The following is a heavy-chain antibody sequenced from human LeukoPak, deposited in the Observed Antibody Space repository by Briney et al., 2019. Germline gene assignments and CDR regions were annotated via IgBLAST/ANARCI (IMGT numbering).Heavy chain of an antibody. J-gene: IGHJ4*02. Sequence: GGSLSLSCAASGFTVSSNYMSWVRQAPGKGLEWVSVIYSGGSTYYADSVKGRFTISRDNSKNTLYLQMNSLRAEDTAVYYCAREGDSGSYRGGFDYWGQGTLVTVSS. CDR2: IYSGGST. V-gene: IGHV3-66*02. D-gene: IGHD1-26*01. CDR3: AREGDSGSYRGGFDY. CDR1: GFTVSSNY.